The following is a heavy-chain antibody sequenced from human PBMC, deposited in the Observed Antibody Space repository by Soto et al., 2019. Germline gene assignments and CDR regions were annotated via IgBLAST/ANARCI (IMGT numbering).Heavy chain of an antibody. D-gene: IGHD2-15*01. CDR2: ITPLFGIP. J-gene: IGHJ5*02. Sequence: QVQLVQSGAEVKKPGSSVKVSCKASGGTSRSLSITWVRQAPGQGLEWMGGITPLFGIPNYPQKFQGRLTITENKSTGTAYFELSSLRSEDTAVYYCAKDTHSAGGWFDTWGRGTLVTVSS. CDR1: GGTSRSLS. V-gene: IGHV1-69*17. CDR3: AKDTHSAGGWFDT.